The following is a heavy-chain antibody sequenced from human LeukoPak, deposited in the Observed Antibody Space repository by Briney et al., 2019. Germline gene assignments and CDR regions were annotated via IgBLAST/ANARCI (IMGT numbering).Heavy chain of an antibody. CDR3: ARGEYSSGFY. V-gene: IGHV4-38-2*01. D-gene: IGHD6-19*01. J-gene: IGHJ4*02. CDR2: SDDSGGT. CDR1: GYSISSGYY. Sequence: SETLSLTCAVSGYSISSGYYWCWIRQPPGKGLEWIGSSDDSGGTYYKPSLKSRVTISVDTAKNQFSLKLSTVTAADTAVYYCARGEYSSGFYWGQGTLVTVSS.